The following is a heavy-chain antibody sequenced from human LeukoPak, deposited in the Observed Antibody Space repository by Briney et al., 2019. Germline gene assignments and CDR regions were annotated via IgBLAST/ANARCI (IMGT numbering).Heavy chain of an antibody. V-gene: IGHV3-23*01. Sequence: PGGSLRLSCAASGFTFSSYAMSWVRQAPGKGLEWVSAISGSGGSTYYADSVKGRFTISRDNSKNTLYLQMNSLRAEDTAVYYCAKSIYPYYDFWSGSRDAFDIWGQGTMVTVSS. CDR3: AKSIYPYYDFWSGSRDAFDI. J-gene: IGHJ3*02. D-gene: IGHD3-3*01. CDR1: GFTFSSYA. CDR2: ISGSGGST.